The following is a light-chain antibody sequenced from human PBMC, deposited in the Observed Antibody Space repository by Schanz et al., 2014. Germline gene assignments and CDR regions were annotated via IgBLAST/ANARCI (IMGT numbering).Light chain of an antibody. Sequence: QSVLTQPPSVSGAPGQRVSISCAGSSSNIGAGYDVHWFQQHPGTAPKLLMYSNSNRPSGVPDRFSGSKSATSASLAISGLRSEDEADYYCAAWDDSLNGYVIFGGGTKLTVL. J-gene: IGLJ2*01. V-gene: IGLV1-40*01. CDR3: AAWDDSLNGYVI. CDR2: SNS. CDR1: SSNIGAGYD.